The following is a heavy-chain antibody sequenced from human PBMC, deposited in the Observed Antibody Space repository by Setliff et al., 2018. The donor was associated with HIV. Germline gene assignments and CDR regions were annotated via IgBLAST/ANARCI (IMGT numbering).Heavy chain of an antibody. J-gene: IGHJ4*02. V-gene: IGHV3-21*01. Sequence: GGSLRLSCAASGFTFSSYAMNWVRQAPGKGLEWVSSISSSSDYIYYADSVKGRFTLSRDSAKNSLYLQMNSLRAEDTAVYYCARDRYFGYSYGPVFDSWGQGTLVTVSS. CDR1: GFTFSSYA. D-gene: IGHD5-18*01. CDR2: ISSSSDYI. CDR3: ARDRYFGYSYGPVFDS.